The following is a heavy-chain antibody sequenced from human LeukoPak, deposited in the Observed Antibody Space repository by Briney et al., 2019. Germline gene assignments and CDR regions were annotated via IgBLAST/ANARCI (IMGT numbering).Heavy chain of an antibody. CDR2: IYHSGST. D-gene: IGHD2-2*01. V-gene: IGHV4-30-2*03. Sequence: PSETLSLTCAVSSVSISGGGYCWNWIRQPPGKGLEWIGSIYHSGSTYYNPSLKSRVTTSVDTSKNQFSLKLSSVTAADTAVYYCARARVVPAARIYYFDYWGQGTLVTVSS. CDR3: ARARVVPAARIYYFDY. J-gene: IGHJ4*02. CDR1: SVSISGGGYC.